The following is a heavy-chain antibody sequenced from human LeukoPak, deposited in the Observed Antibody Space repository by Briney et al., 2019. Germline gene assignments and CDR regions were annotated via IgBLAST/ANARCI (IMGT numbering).Heavy chain of an antibody. D-gene: IGHD3-10*01. Sequence: SETLSLTCVVYGGSFSGYYWGWIRQPPGKGLEWIGSIYYSGSTYYNPSPKSRVTISVDTSKNQFSLKLSSVTAADTAVYYCASVERGYYGSGSYFDYWGQGTLVTVSS. J-gene: IGHJ4*02. CDR2: IYYSGST. V-gene: IGHV4-39*01. CDR3: ASVERGYYGSGSYFDY. CDR1: GGSFSGYY.